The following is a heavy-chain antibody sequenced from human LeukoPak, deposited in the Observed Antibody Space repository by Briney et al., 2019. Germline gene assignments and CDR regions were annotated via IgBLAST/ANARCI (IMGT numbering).Heavy chain of an antibody. CDR2: ISKTGNT. D-gene: IGHD1-20*01. CDR1: GDSINNDY. CDR3: ARDVGITGTYNNYCFDY. V-gene: IGHV4-59*01. Sequence: SETLSLTCTVSGDSINNDYWTWIRQPPEKGLEWIASISKTGNTNYNPSLKSRLTISMDTSKNQLSLWLTSMTSADTAIYYCARDVGITGTYNNYCFDYWGQGTLVTVSS. J-gene: IGHJ4*02.